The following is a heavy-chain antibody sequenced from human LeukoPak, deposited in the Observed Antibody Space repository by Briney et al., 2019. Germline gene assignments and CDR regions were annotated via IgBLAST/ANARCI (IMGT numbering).Heavy chain of an antibody. CDR2: IYYSGST. V-gene: IGHV4-61*01. D-gene: IGHD1-26*01. Sequence: SETLSLTCAVSGGSVNSGSYYWNWIRQPPGKGLEWIGYIYYSGSTNYNPSLKSRVTISVDTSKNQFSLKLSSVTAADTAVYYCARAAYSGSYHSDYWGQGTLVTVSS. CDR3: ARAAYSGSYHSDY. J-gene: IGHJ4*02. CDR1: GGSVNSGSYY.